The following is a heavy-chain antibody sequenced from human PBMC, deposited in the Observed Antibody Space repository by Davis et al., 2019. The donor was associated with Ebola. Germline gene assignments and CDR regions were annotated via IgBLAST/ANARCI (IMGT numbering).Heavy chain of an antibody. CDR3: ARVRTMIVVADFDY. CDR2: ISAYNGNT. J-gene: IGHJ4*02. V-gene: IGHV1-18*01. CDR1: GYTFTSYG. D-gene: IGHD3-22*01. Sequence: ASVKVSCKASGYTFTSYGISWVRQAPGQGLEWMGWISAYNGNTNYAQTLQGRVTMTTDTSTSTAYMELRSLRSDDTAVYYCARVRTMIVVADFDYWGQGTLVTVSS.